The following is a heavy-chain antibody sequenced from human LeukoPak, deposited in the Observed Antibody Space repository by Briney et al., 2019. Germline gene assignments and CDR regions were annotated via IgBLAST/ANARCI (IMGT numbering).Heavy chain of an antibody. J-gene: IGHJ4*02. CDR3: ARDKQPYDSSGDLGY. V-gene: IGHV3-21*04. Sequence: GGSLRLSCAASGFTFSSYSMNWVRQAPGKGLEWVSSISSSSGYIYYADSVKGRFTISRDNAKNSLYLQMNSLRAEDTAVYYCARDKQPYDSSGDLGYWGQGTLVTVSS. CDR2: ISSSSGYI. CDR1: GFTFSSYS. D-gene: IGHD3-22*01.